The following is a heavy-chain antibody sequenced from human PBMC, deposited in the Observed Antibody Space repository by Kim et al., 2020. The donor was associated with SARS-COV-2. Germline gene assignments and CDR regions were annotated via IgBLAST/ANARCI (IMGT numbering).Heavy chain of an antibody. V-gene: IGHV3-48*03. Sequence: GGSLRLSCEASGFTFSSYEMNWVRQAPGKGLEWISYISSSDNTIHYTDSVKGRFTVSRDNAKNSLYLQMNSLRPEDTANYYCAREDQLLFDYWGQGTLVTVSS. D-gene: IGHD2-2*01. CDR3: AREDQLLFDY. J-gene: IGHJ4*02. CDR1: GFTFSSYE. CDR2: ISSSDNTI.